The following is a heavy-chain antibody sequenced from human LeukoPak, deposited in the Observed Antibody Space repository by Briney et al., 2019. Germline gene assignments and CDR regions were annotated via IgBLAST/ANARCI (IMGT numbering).Heavy chain of an antibody. V-gene: IGHV1-8*03. CDR3: ARGRSTGYPYYFEY. CDR2: MNPNSGGT. D-gene: IGHD5-12*01. Sequence: ASVKVSCKASGYTFTSYDINWVRQATGQGLEWMGWMNPNSGGTGYAQKFQGRVTITRNTSISTAYMELSGLRTEDTAVYYCARGRSTGYPYYFEYWGQGTLVTVSS. J-gene: IGHJ4*02. CDR1: GYTFTSYD.